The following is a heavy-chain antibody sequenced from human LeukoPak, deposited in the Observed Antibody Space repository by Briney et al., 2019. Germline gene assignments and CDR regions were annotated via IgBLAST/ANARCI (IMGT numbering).Heavy chain of an antibody. D-gene: IGHD3-16*02. V-gene: IGHV3-11*01. J-gene: IGHJ4*02. CDR3: ARDYQSNYFDF. Sequence: GSLRLSCAASGFTFSDYYMSWIRQAPGKGLEWVSYISSSGSTIYFADSVKGRFTISRDNAKNSLYLQMNSLRAEDTAVYYCARDYQSNYFDFWGQGTLVTVSS. CDR2: ISSSGSTI. CDR1: GFTFSDYY.